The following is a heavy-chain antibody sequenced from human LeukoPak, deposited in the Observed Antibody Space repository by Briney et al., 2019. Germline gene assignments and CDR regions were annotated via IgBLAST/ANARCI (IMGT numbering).Heavy chain of an antibody. J-gene: IGHJ6*03. CDR3: ARHSMYYYMDV. CDR1: GFTFSNYA. D-gene: IGHD2/OR15-2a*01. V-gene: IGHV4-34*01. CDR2: INHSGST. Sequence: PGGSLRLSCAASGFTFSNYAMSWVRQPPGKGLEWIGEINHSGSTNYNPSLKSRVTISVDTSKNQFSLKLSSVTAADTAVYYCARHSMYYYMDVWGKGTTVTISS.